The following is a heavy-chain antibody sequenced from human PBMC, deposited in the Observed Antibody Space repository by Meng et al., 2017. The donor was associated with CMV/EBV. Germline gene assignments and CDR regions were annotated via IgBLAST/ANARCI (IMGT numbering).Heavy chain of an antibody. D-gene: IGHD4-23*01. J-gene: IGHJ6*02. Sequence: GESLKISCAASGFTFSSYSMNWVRQASGKGLEWVSSISSSSSYIYYADSVKGRFTISRDNAKNSLYLQMNSLRAEDTAVYYCARDYGGNSNYYYGMDVWGQGTTVTVSS. CDR1: GFTFSSYS. V-gene: IGHV3-21*01. CDR3: ARDYGGNSNYYYGMDV. CDR2: ISSSSSYI.